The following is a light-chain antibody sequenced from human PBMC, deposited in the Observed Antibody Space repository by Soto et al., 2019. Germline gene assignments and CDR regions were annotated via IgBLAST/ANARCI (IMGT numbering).Light chain of an antibody. CDR2: AAF. Sequence: DIQMTQSPSSVSASVGDRVTITCRASQGISSWLAWYQQKPGKAPKLLIYAAFNLQSGVPSRFSGGGSGTHFTLTISSLQPDDFASYFCLQYYNFSWTFGQGTKVDIK. V-gene: IGKV1-12*01. CDR1: QGISSW. CDR3: LQYYNFSWT. J-gene: IGKJ1*01.